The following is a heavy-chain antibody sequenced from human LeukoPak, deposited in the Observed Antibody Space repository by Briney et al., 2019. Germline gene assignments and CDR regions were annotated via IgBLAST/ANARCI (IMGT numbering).Heavy chain of an antibody. J-gene: IGHJ4*02. Sequence: ASVKVSCKDSGGTFISYAISWVRQAPGQGLEWMGGIIPIFGTANYAQKFQGRVTITADESTSTAYMELSSLRSEDTAVYYCARGSQYYYDSSGYSGYWGQGTLVTVSS. V-gene: IGHV1-69*13. CDR3: ARGSQYYYDSSGYSGY. CDR1: GGTFISYA. CDR2: IIPIFGTA. D-gene: IGHD3-22*01.